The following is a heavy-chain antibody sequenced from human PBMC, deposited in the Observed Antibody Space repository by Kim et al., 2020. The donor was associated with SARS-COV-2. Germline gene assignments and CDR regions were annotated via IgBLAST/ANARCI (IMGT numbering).Heavy chain of an antibody. CDR1: GFTFSSYG. CDR3: AKDHYYDSSGYGMDV. CDR2: ISYDGSNK. J-gene: IGHJ6*02. D-gene: IGHD3-22*01. Sequence: GGSLRLSCAASGFTFSSYGMHWVRQAPGKGLEWVAVISYDGSNKYYADSVKGRFTISRDNSKNTLYLQMNSLRAEDTAVYYCAKDHYYDSSGYGMDVWGQGTTVTVSS. V-gene: IGHV3-30*18.